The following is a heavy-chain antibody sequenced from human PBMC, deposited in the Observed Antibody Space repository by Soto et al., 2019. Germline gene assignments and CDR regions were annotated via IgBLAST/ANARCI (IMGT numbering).Heavy chain of an antibody. Sequence: SETLSLTGTVSVGSSSSYHWSWIRQSAGKGLEWIGRIYTSGNTHYNPSLKSRVTVSIDTSKNQFFLTVNSVTAADSAVYYCARESGDNWDYEAYWGQGTPVTVSS. CDR1: VGSSSSYH. V-gene: IGHV4-4*07. CDR2: IYTSGNT. D-gene: IGHD1-7*01. CDR3: ARESGDNWDYEAY. J-gene: IGHJ4*02.